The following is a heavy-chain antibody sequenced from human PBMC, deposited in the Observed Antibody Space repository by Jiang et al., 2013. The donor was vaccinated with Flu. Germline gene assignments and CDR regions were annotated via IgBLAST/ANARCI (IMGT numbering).Heavy chain of an antibody. CDR1: GYTFTSYY. V-gene: IGHV1-46*01. CDR2: INPSGGST. J-gene: IGHJ4*02. Sequence: KKPGASVKVSCKASGYTFTSYYMHWVRQAPGQGLEWMGIINPSGGSTSYAQKFQGRVTMTRDTSTSTVYMELSSLRSEDTAVYYCAREGGRGAMVRGAPYPSFDYWGQGTLVTVSS. CDR3: AREGGRGAMVRGAPYPSFDY. D-gene: IGHD3-10*01.